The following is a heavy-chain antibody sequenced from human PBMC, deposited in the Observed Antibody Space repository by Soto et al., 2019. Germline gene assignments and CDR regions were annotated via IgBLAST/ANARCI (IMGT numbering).Heavy chain of an antibody. CDR3: ARGTGVYYDSSGQPFDY. CDR1: GGTFSSYA. Sequence: QVPLVQSGAEVKKPGSSVKVSCKASGGTFSSYAISWVRQAPGQGLEWMGGIIPIFGTANYAQKFQGRVTITADKSTSTAYMELSSLRSEDTAVYYCARGTGVYYDSSGQPFDYWGQGTLVTVSS. V-gene: IGHV1-69*06. D-gene: IGHD3-22*01. CDR2: IIPIFGTA. J-gene: IGHJ4*02.